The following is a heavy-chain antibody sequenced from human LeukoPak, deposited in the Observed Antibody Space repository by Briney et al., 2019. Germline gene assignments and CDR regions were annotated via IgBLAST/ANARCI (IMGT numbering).Heavy chain of an antibody. D-gene: IGHD3-3*01. V-gene: IGHV1-69*05. CDR1: GYTFTGYY. CDR2: IIPIFGTA. J-gene: IGHJ4*02. Sequence: SVKVSCKASGYTFTGYYMHWVRQAPGQGLERMGRIIPIFGTANYAQKFQGRVTITTDESTSTAYMELSSLRSEDTAVYYCAREKYDFWSGALGYWGQGTLVTVSS. CDR3: AREKYDFWSGALGY.